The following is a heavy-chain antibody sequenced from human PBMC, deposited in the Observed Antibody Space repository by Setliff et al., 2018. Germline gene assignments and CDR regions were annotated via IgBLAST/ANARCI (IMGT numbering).Heavy chain of an antibody. V-gene: IGHV4-39*07. CDR2: MPSDGAT. CDR1: GFSINSGTHF. D-gene: IGHD2-15*01. Sequence: SETLSLTCTVSGFSINSGTHFWGWLRQPPGRGLELIGLMPSDGATYSNPSLQSRVTLSLDASRSQFSLALTSVTAADTAVYYCAKGDGGYPSDSWGQGILVTVSS. J-gene: IGHJ4*02. CDR3: AKGDGGYPSDS.